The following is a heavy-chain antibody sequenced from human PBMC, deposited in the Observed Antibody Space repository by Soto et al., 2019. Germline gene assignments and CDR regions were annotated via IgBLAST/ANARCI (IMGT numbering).Heavy chain of an antibody. CDR2: IFPSGTT. V-gene: IGHV4-30-2*01. J-gene: IGHJ4*02. CDR1: GGSLSGATYS. CDR3: ARSREFDY. Sequence: SETLSLTCGVSGGSLSGATYSWNWIRQPPGKGLEWIGYIFPSGTTYYNPSLRSRVTISIDASKNQFSLSLRSLTAADTAVYYCARSREFDYWSQGTLVTVSS.